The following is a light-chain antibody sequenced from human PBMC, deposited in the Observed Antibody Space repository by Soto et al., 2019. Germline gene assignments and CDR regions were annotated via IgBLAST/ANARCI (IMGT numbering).Light chain of an antibody. V-gene: IGKV3-15*01. CDR2: GAS. J-gene: IGKJ4*01. CDR1: QGGSRK. CDR3: QQLNSYHPLT. Sequence: IFMTQSPATLTVAPGERVTFSCRASQGGSRKLAWYQHKPGQAPRLLIYGASTRATGIPARFSGSGSGTEFSLTISSLQHEDFSTYYCQQLNSYHPLTFGGGTKVDIK.